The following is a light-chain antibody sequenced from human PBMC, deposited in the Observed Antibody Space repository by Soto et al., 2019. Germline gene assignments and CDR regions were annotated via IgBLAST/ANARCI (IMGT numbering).Light chain of an antibody. J-gene: IGLJ3*02. CDR1: SSDVGSYNC. Sequence: QSALTQPASVSGSPGQSITISCLGTSSDVGSYNCVSWYQQHPGKAPELMIYDVSNRPSGDSNRCSGSKSGTTASLPISGLKAEDEADYYCSSYSTSSTWVFGGGTKVTVL. CDR3: SSYSTSSTWV. V-gene: IGLV2-14*01. CDR2: DVS.